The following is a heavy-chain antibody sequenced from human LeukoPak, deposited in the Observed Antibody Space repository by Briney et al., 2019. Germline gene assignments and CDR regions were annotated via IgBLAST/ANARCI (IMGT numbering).Heavy chain of an antibody. CDR2: IIPIFGTA. J-gene: IGHJ4*02. CDR3: ATELAYCGGDCYSGFDY. Sequence: SVKFSCKASGGTFSSYAISWVRQAPGQGLEWMGGIIPIFGTANYAQKFQGRVTITTDESTSTAYMELSSLRSEDTAVYYCATELAYCGGDCYSGFDYWGQGTLVTVSS. D-gene: IGHD2-21*02. CDR1: GGTFSSYA. V-gene: IGHV1-69*05.